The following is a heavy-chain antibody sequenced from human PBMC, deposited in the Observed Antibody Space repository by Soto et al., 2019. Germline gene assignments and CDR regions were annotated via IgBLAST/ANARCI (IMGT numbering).Heavy chain of an antibody. CDR3: ARVGAEFDY. D-gene: IGHD1-26*01. Sequence: ASVKVSCKASGYTFTSYYMHWVRQAPGQGLEWMGIINPSGGSTNYAQKFQGRVTITADESTSTAYMELSSLRSEDTAVYYCARVGAEFDYWGQGTLVTVSS. J-gene: IGHJ4*02. V-gene: IGHV1-46*01. CDR1: GYTFTSYY. CDR2: INPSGGST.